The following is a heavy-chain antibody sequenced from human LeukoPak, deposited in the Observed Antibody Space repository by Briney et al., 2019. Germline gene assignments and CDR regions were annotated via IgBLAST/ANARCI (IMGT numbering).Heavy chain of an antibody. CDR3: ARDCSGGSCYSPYDAFDI. J-gene: IGHJ3*02. CDR1: GGSFSGYY. CDR2: INHSGST. Sequence: SETLSLTCAVYGGSFSGYYWSWIRQPPGKGLEWIGEINHSGSTNYNPSLKSRVTISVDTSKNQFSLKLSSVTAADTAVYYCARDCSGGSCYSPYDAFDIWGQGTMVTVSS. V-gene: IGHV4-34*01. D-gene: IGHD2-15*01.